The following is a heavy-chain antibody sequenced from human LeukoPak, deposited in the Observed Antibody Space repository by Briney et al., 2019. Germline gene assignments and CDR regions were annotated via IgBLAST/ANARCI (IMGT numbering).Heavy chain of an antibody. D-gene: IGHD3-22*01. V-gene: IGHV1-69*01. J-gene: IGHJ3*02. CDR2: IIPIFGTA. Sequence: ASVKVSCKASGGTFSSYAISWVRQAPGQGLEWMGGIIPIFGTANYAQKFQGRVTITADESTSTAYMELSSLRSEDTAVYYCATSGDSSGYSVLYRGAFDIWGQGTMVTVSS. CDR3: ATSGDSSGYSVLYRGAFDI. CDR1: GGTFSSYA.